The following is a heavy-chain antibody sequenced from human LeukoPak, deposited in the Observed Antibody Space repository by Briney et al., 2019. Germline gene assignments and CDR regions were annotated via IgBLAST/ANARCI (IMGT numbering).Heavy chain of an antibody. D-gene: IGHD4/OR15-4a*01. CDR2: ITTNGRST. J-gene: IGHJ4*02. CDR3: VRDLT. Sequence: PGGSLRLSCSASGFTFSTSAMHWVRQAPGKGPQFVSAITTNGRSTYYADSVKGRFTISRDNSKDTMDLQMISLRAKDTAVYYCVRDLTWGQGTLVTVSS. CDR1: GFTFSTSA. V-gene: IGHV3-64D*06.